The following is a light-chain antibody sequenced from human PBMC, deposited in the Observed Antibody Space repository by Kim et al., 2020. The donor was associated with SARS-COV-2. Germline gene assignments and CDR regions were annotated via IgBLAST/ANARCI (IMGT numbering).Light chain of an antibody. CDR3: QQYKNWPPMYT. J-gene: IGKJ2*01. CDR2: DAS. Sequence: SPGETATLSCRASQSISSNLAWYQQRPGQAPRLLIYDASTRATGIPARFSGGGSGTEFTLTISSLQSEDFALYYCQQYKNWPPMYTFGQGTKLEI. V-gene: IGKV3-15*01. CDR1: QSISSN.